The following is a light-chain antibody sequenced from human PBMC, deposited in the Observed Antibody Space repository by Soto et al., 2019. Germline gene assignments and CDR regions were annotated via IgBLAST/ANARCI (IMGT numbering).Light chain of an antibody. V-gene: IGKV1-6*01. Sequence: AIQMTQSPSSLSASVGDRVTITCRASQDVRSNLGWYQQKPGKAPKLLIYAASSLQSGVPSRFSGTGSGTDFTLTISSLPPEDFATYYCLQHYDYPRTFGQGTKVDIK. CDR1: QDVRSN. J-gene: IGKJ1*01. CDR2: AAS. CDR3: LQHYDYPRT.